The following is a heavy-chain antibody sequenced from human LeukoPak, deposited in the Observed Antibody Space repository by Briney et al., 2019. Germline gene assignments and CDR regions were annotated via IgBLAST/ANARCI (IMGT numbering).Heavy chain of an antibody. J-gene: IGHJ6*03. V-gene: IGHV4-4*07. Sequence: KPSETLSLTCTVSGGSISSYYWSWIRQPAGKGLEWIGRIYTSGSTNYNPSLKSRVTMSVDTSKNQFSLKLSSVTAADTAVYYCARVRSSSSSGQNSYYYYYMDVWGKGTTVTVSS. CDR3: ARVRSSSSSGQNSYYYYYMDV. D-gene: IGHD6-6*01. CDR2: IYTSGST. CDR1: GGSISSYY.